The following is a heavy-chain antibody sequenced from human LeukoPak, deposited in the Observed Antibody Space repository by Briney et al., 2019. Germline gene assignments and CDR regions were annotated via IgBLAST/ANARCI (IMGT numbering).Heavy chain of an antibody. CDR1: GLTFSSYA. CDR2: ISYDGSNK. V-gene: IGHV3-30*04. Sequence: GGSLRLSCAASGLTFSSYAMHWVRQAPGKGLEWVAVISYDGSNKYYADSVKGRFTISRDNSKNTLYLQMNSLRAEGTAVYYCARDGYCSGGSCGYFDYWGQGTLVTVSS. J-gene: IGHJ4*02. CDR3: ARDGYCSGGSCGYFDY. D-gene: IGHD2-15*01.